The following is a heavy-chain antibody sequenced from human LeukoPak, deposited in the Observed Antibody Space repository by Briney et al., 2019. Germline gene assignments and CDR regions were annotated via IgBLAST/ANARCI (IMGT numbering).Heavy chain of an antibody. J-gene: IGHJ6*03. Sequence: PSETLSLTCAVYGGSLSGYFWTWIRQPPGKGLEWIGEINHSGSTNYNPSLKSRVTISADTSQNQFSLKVSSVTAADTAVYYCARGVVVVPAAISYYYYMDVWGKGTTVTVSS. CDR2: INHSGST. V-gene: IGHV4-34*01. D-gene: IGHD2-2*01. CDR3: ARGVVVVPAAISYYYYMDV. CDR1: GGSLSGYF.